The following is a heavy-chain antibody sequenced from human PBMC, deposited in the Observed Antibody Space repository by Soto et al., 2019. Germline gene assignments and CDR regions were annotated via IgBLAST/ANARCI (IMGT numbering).Heavy chain of an antibody. Sequence: SVKVSCKASGGTFSSYAISWVRQAPGQGLEWMGGIIPIFGTANYAQKFQGRVMITADESTSTAYMELSSLRSEDTAVYYCARTEAGTLAFDIWGQGTMVTVSS. D-gene: IGHD6-13*01. J-gene: IGHJ3*02. V-gene: IGHV1-69*13. CDR1: GGTFSSYA. CDR2: IIPIFGTA. CDR3: ARTEAGTLAFDI.